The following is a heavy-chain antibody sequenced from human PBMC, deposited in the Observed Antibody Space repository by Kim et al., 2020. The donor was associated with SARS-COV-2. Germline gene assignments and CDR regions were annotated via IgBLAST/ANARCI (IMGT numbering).Heavy chain of an antibody. V-gene: IGHV4-39*01. CDR3: ARHPVYYDFWSGYSKYFDY. CDR2: IYYSGST. CDR1: GGSISSSSYY. J-gene: IGHJ4*02. D-gene: IGHD3-3*01. Sequence: SETLSLTCTVSGGSISSSSYYWGWIRQPPGEGLEWIGSIYYSGSTYYNPSLKSRVTISIDTSKNQFSLKLSYLTAADTAVYYCARHPVYYDFWSGYSKYFDYWGQGTLVTVSS.